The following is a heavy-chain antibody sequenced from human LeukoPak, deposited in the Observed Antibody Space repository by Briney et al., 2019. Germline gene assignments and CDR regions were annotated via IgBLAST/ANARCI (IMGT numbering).Heavy chain of an antibody. J-gene: IGHJ4*02. CDR2: INHGGST. CDR1: GGSFSGYY. CDR3: ARTKYSSSWYVKLYYFDY. Sequence: SETLSLTCAVYGGSFSGYYWSWIRQPPGKGLEWIGEINHGGSTNYNPSLKSRVTISVDTSKNQFSLKLSSVTAADTAVYYCARTKYSSSWYVKLYYFDYWGQGTLVTVSS. V-gene: IGHV4-34*01. D-gene: IGHD6-13*01.